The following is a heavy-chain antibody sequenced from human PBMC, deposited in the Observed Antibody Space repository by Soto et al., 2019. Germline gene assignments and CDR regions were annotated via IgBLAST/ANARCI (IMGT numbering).Heavy chain of an antibody. Sequence: SETLSLTCAVSGGSFTSNNWWTLLRQPPGQGMEWIGDIYRTGSTNSNPSLNSRVTISLNKSENQFSMKVTSLTAADKAVYYCASRDPGTSVDYWGQGTLVTVSS. CDR1: GGSFTSNNW. CDR2: IYRTGST. V-gene: IGHV4-4*02. D-gene: IGHD1-7*01. CDR3: ASRDPGTSVDY. J-gene: IGHJ4*02.